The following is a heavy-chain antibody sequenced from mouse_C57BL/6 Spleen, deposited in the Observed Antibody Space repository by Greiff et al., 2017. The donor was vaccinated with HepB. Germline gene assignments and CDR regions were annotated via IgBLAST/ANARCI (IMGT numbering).Heavy chain of an antibody. CDR2: INPNNGGT. J-gene: IGHJ2*01. Sequence: EVQLQQSGPELVKPGASVKIPCKASGYTFTDYNMDWVKQSHGKSLEWIGDINPNNGGTIYNQKFKGKATLTVDKSSSTAYMELRSLTSEDTAVYYSARGEYDYGSSYESLYYFDYWGQGTTLTVSS. CDR3: ARGEYDYGSSYESLYYFDY. CDR1: GYTFTDYN. V-gene: IGHV1-18*01. D-gene: IGHD1-1*01.